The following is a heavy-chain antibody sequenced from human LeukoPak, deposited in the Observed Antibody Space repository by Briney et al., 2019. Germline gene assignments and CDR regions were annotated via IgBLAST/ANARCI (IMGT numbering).Heavy chain of an antibody. D-gene: IGHD3-22*01. CDR1: GFTVSSNY. CDR3: ARDSVYYDSSGYYPSTFDY. V-gene: IGHV3-53*01. J-gene: IGHJ4*02. Sequence: GGSLRLSCAASGFTVSSNYMSWVRQAPGKGLEWVSVIYSGGSTYYADSVKGRFTISRDNSKNTLYLQMNSLRAEDTAVYYCARDSVYYDSSGYYPSTFDYWGQGTLVTVSS. CDR2: IYSGGST.